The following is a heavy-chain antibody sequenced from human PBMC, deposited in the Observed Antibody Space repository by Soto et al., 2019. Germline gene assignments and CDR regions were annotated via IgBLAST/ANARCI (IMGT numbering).Heavy chain of an antibody. J-gene: IGHJ2*01. Sequence: GKGLEWVSAISYGGGTTYYADSVKGRFTISRDNSKNTLYLQMNSLRAEDTAVYYFFFKAEDGIRDTVPVSAFLLNRSSDL. CDR3: FFKAEDGIRDTVPVSAFLLNRSSDL. D-gene: IGHD2-15*01. V-gene: IGHV3-23*01. CDR2: ISYGGGTT.